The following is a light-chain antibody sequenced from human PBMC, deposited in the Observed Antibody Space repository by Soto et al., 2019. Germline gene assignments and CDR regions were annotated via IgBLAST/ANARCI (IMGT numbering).Light chain of an antibody. Sequence: QSALTQPPSVSGSPGQSVAISCTGTGSDIGTYNRVSWYQQPPGTAPKLMIYDVSDRPSGVPDRFSGSKSGNTASLIISGLQAEDEADYYCSSYTSSSTYVFGTGTKLTVL. CDR3: SSYTSSSTYV. V-gene: IGLV2-18*02. CDR1: GSDIGTYNR. CDR2: DVS. J-gene: IGLJ1*01.